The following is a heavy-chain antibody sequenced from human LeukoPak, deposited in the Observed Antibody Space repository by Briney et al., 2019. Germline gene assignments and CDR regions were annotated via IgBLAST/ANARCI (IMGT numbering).Heavy chain of an antibody. CDR1: GFTFSSYG. CDR3: AKDPPSDDYGDPTRSYYFDY. J-gene: IGHJ4*02. D-gene: IGHD4-17*01. V-gene: IGHV3-30*02. Sequence: PGGSLRLSCAASGFTFSSYGMHWVRQAPGKGLEWVAFIRYDGSNKYYADSVKGRFTISRDNSKNTLYLQMNSLRAEDTAVYYCAKDPPSDDYGDPTRSYYFDYWGQGTLVTVSS. CDR2: IRYDGSNK.